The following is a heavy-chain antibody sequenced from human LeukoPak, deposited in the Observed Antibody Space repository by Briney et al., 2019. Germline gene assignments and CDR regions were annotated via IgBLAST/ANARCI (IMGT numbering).Heavy chain of an antibody. CDR1: GFTFDDYG. CDR2: INWNGGST. Sequence: GGSLRLSCAASGFTFDDYGMSWVRQAPGKGLEWVSGINWNGGSTGYADSVKGRFTISRDNAKNSLYLQMNSLRAEDTALYYCARVDSQGSGWYRTDAFDIWGQGTMVTVSS. V-gene: IGHV3-20*04. D-gene: IGHD6-19*01. CDR3: ARVDSQGSGWYRTDAFDI. J-gene: IGHJ3*02.